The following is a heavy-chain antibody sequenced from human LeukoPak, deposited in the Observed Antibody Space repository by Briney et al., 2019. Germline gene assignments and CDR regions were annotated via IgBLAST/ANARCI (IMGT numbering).Heavy chain of an antibody. D-gene: IGHD6-6*01. J-gene: IGHJ4*02. CDR2: IKQDGSII. Sequence: PGGSLRLFCIASGFTFSDYWMTWVRQAPGKGLEWVANIKQDGSIIWYVDSVKGRFTISRDNSKNTLYLQMNSLRAEDTAVYYCAKDGEYSSSLSWYYFDYWGQGTLVTVSS. V-gene: IGHV3-7*01. CDR1: GFTFSDYW. CDR3: AKDGEYSSSLSWYYFDY.